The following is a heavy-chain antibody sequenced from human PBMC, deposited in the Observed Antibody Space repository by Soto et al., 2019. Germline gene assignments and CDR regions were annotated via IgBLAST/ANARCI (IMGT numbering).Heavy chain of an antibody. D-gene: IGHD2-2*01. CDR1: GFTFSSYG. CDR2: ISYDGSNK. J-gene: IGHJ4*02. Sequence: GGSLRLSCAASGFTFSSYGMHWVRQAPGKGLEWVAVISYDGSNKYYADSVKGRFTISRDNSKNTLYLQMNSLRAEDTAVYYCAKDTQWGGCSSTSCYPFDYWGQGTLVTVS. CDR3: AKDTQWGGCSSTSCYPFDY. V-gene: IGHV3-30*18.